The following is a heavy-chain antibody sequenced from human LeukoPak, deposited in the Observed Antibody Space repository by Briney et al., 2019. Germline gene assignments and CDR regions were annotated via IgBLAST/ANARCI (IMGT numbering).Heavy chain of an antibody. CDR3: AKAPVGYYYDSSGERYFDY. V-gene: IGHV3-15*01. CDR2: INSKTDGGTT. Sequence: GGSLRLSCAASGFDLTNNWMRWVRQAPGKGLEWVGRINSKTDGGTTDYAAPVKGRFTISRDDSKNTLYLQMNSLQTEDTAVYYCAKAPVGYYYDSSGERYFDYWGQGTLVTVSS. J-gene: IGHJ4*02. D-gene: IGHD3-22*01. CDR1: GFDLTNNW.